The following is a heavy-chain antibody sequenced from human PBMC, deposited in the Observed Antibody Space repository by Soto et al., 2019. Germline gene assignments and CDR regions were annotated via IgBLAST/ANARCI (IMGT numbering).Heavy chain of an antibody. V-gene: IGHV4-34*01. CDR3: ARGFGYYDSSGYYPFDY. D-gene: IGHD3-22*01. J-gene: IGHJ4*02. CDR1: GGSFSGYY. CDR2: INHSGST. Sequence: SATLSLTCAVSGGSFSGYYWSWIRQPPGEGLEWIGEINHSGSTNYNPSLKSRVTISVDTSKNQFSLKLSSVTAADTAVYYCARGFGYYDSSGYYPFDYWGQGTLVTVSS.